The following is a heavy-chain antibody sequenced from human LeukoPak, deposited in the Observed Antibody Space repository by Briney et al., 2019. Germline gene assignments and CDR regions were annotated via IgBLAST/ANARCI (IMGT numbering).Heavy chain of an antibody. CDR3: ARDSGVGATTPWFDP. Sequence: GGSLRLSCAASGFTFSSYSMNWVRQAPGKGLEWVSSISSSSSYIYYADSVKGRFTISRDNAKNSLYLQMNSLRAEDTAVYYCARDSGVGATTPWFDPWGQGTLVTVSS. D-gene: IGHD1-26*01. CDR1: GFTFSSYS. V-gene: IGHV3-21*01. CDR2: ISSSSSYI. J-gene: IGHJ5*02.